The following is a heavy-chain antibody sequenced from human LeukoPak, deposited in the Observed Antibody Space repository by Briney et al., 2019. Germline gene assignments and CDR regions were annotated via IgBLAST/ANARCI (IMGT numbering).Heavy chain of an antibody. J-gene: IGHJ4*02. CDR1: GYTFSTYG. CDR2: ISAYNGDT. D-gene: IGHD6-19*01. V-gene: IGHV1-18*01. CDR3: ARIGTAVAGH. Sequence: ASVRVSCKASGYTFSTYGISWVRQAPGQGLEWMGWISAYNGDTNYAQKFQGRVTMTTDTSTSTAYMELRSLRSDDTAVYYCARIGTAVAGHWGQGTLVTVSS.